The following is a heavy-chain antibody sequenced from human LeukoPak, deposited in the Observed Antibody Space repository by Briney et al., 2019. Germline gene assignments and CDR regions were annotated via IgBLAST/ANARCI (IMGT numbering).Heavy chain of an antibody. J-gene: IGHJ6*02. V-gene: IGHV3-7*05. Sequence: PGGSLRLSCAASGFTFSYYWMTWVRQAPGKGLEWVANIKKDGSEKYYVDSVKGRFTISRDNAKNSLHLQMNSLRAEDTAVYYCARGMGLDVWGQGTTVTVSS. D-gene: IGHD2-8*01. CDR3: ARGMGLDV. CDR1: GFTFSYYW. CDR2: IKKDGSEK.